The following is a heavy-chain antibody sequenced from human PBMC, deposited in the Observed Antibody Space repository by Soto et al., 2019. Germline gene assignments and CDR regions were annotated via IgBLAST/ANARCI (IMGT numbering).Heavy chain of an antibody. CDR2: IWYDGSNK. CDR3: ARDSCSSTSCSSEFIYYYGMDV. CDR1: GFTFSSYG. J-gene: IGHJ6*02. Sequence: GGSLRLSCAASGFTFSSYGMHWVRQAPGKGLEWVAVIWYDGSNKYYADSVKGLFNISRHNSKNTLYLQMNSLRAEDTAVYYCARDSCSSTSCSSEFIYYYGMDVWGQGTTVTVSS. V-gene: IGHV3-33*01. D-gene: IGHD2-2*01.